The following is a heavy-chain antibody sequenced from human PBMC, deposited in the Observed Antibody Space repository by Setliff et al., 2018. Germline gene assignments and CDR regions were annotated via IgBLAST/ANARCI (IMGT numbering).Heavy chain of an antibody. D-gene: IGHD3-22*01. J-gene: IGHJ4*02. CDR1: GGSFSGYY. CDR3: ARGYKYYYDSSGYFSY. CDR2: INHSGST. Sequence: SETLSLTCAVYGGSFSGYYWSWIRQPPGKGLEWIGEINHSGSTNYNPSLKSRVTISVDTSKNQFFLRLSSVTAADTAVYYCARGYKYYYDSSGYFSYWGQGTLVTVSS. V-gene: IGHV4-34*01.